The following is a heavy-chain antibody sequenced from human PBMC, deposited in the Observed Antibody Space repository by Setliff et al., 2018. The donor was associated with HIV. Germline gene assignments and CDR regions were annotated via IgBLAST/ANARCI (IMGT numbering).Heavy chain of an antibody. CDR1: GFIFNDYW. CDR2: ISSSTRYI. D-gene: IGHD6-13*01. Sequence: LSLSCAASGFIFNDYWMSWVRQAPGKGLEWVSCISSSTRYIYYADSVKGRFTISRDNAKNSLYLQMSSLRAEDTAAYYCAREMAATAHPDDPYFQHWGQGTLVTVSS. V-gene: IGHV3-21*01. J-gene: IGHJ1*01. CDR3: AREMAATAHPDDPYFQH.